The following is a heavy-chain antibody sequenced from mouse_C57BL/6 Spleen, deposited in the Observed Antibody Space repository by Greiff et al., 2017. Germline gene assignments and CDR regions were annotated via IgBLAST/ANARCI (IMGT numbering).Heavy chain of an antibody. CDR1: GYTFTDYE. V-gene: IGHV1-15*01. D-gene: IGHD4-1*02. J-gene: IGHJ2*01. CDR3: TRNFNWDYFDY. CDR2: IDPETGGT. Sequence: VKLKESGAELVRPGASVTLSCKASGYTFTDYEMHWVKQTPVHGLEWIGAIDPETGGTAYNQKFKGKAILTADKSSSTAYMELRSLTSEDSAVYYCTRNFNWDYFDYWGQGTTLTVSS.